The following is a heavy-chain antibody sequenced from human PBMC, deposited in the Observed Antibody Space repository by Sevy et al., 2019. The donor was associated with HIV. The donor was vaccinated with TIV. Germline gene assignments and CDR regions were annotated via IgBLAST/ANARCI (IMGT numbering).Heavy chain of an antibody. D-gene: IGHD3-10*01. CDR2: ISDRGGST. J-gene: IGHJ6*02. CDR1: GFTFSIYA. Sequence: GGSLRLSCAASGFTFSIYAMSWVRQAPGKGLEWVSAISDRGGSTYYADSVQGRFIISRDNSKNTLYLQMNSLRADDTAVYYCAKTRDNSMVRGAYYYYGMDVWGQGTTVTVSS. CDR3: AKTRDNSMVRGAYYYYGMDV. V-gene: IGHV3-23*01.